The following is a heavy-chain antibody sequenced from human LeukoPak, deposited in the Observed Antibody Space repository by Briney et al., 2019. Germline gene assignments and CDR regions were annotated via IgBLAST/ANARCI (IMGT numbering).Heavy chain of an antibody. D-gene: IGHD3-10*01. V-gene: IGHV3-21*01. CDR1: GFTFSSYS. CDR2: ISSSSSYI. Sequence: PGGSLRLSXAASGFTFSSYSMNWVRQAPGKGLEWVSSISSSSSYIYYADSVKGRFTISRDNAKNSLYLQMNSLRAEDTAVYYCAKQLDSGNYYPTGDDYWGQGTLVTVSS. J-gene: IGHJ4*02. CDR3: AKQLDSGNYYPTGDDY.